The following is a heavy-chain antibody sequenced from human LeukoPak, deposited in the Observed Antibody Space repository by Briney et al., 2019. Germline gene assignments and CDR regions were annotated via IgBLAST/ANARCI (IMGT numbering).Heavy chain of an antibody. CDR3: ARKGAAADY. Sequence: PSETLSLTCAVYGGSFSGYYWSWIRQPPGKGLEWIGEINHSGSTNYNPSLKSRVTISVDTSKNQFSLKLSSVTAADTAVYYCARKGAAADYWGQGTLVTVSS. V-gene: IGHV4-34*01. CDR1: GGSFSGYY. J-gene: IGHJ4*02. CDR2: INHSGST. D-gene: IGHD6-13*01.